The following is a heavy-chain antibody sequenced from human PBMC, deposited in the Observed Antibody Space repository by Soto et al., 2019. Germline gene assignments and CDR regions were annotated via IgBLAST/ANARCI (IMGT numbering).Heavy chain of an antibody. CDR2: ISAYNGNT. Sequence: QVQLVQSGAEVKKPGASVKVSCKASGYTFTSYGISWVRQAPGQGLEWMGWISAYNGNTNYAQKLQGRVTMTTDTSTSTAYMELRSLRSDDTAVYYCGRDRGRANWGSMVSFDYWGQGTLVTVSS. CDR1: GYTFTSYG. J-gene: IGHJ4*02. V-gene: IGHV1-18*01. CDR3: GRDRGRANWGSMVSFDY. D-gene: IGHD7-27*01.